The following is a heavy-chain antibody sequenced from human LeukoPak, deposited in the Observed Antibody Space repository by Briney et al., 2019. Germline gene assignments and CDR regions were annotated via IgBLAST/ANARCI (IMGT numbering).Heavy chain of an antibody. D-gene: IGHD2-2*01. Sequence: SQTLSLTCAVSGGSISSGGYSWSWLRQPPGTGLEWIGYIYHSGSTYYNPSLKSRVTISVDRSKNQFSLKLSSVTAADTAVYYCARATDGYCSSTSCSEGYFDLWGRGTLVTVSS. J-gene: IGHJ2*01. CDR2: IYHSGST. CDR3: ARATDGYCSSTSCSEGYFDL. CDR1: GGSISSGGYS. V-gene: IGHV4-30-2*01.